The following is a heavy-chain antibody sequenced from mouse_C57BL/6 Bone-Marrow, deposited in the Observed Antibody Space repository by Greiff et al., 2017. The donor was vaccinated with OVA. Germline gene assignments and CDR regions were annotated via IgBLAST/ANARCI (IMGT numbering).Heavy chain of an antibody. CDR1: GYAFTNYL. D-gene: IGHD1-1*01. CDR2: LYPGSGGT. V-gene: IGHV1-54*01. CDR3: ARRSTVVATDWYFDV. Sequence: QVQLQQSGAELVRPGTSVKVSCKASGYAFTNYLIEWVKQRPGQGLEWIGVLYPGSGGTNYNEKFKGKATLTAEKSSSTAYMQLSSLPSADSAVYFCARRSTVVATDWYFDVWGTGTTVTVSS. J-gene: IGHJ1*03.